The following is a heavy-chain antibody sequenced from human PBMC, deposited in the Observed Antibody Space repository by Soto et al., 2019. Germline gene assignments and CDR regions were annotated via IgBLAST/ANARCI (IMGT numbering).Heavy chain of an antibody. J-gene: IGHJ3*02. Sequence: LGESLKISCKGSGYSFTSYWIGWVRQMPGKGLEWMGIIYPGDSDTRYSPSFQGQVTISADKSISTAYLQWSSLKASDTAMYYCARSYDDSSGYRNDAFDIWGQGTVVTVSS. CDR3: ARSYDDSSGYRNDAFDI. CDR1: GYSFTSYW. D-gene: IGHD3-22*01. CDR2: IYPGDSDT. V-gene: IGHV5-51*01.